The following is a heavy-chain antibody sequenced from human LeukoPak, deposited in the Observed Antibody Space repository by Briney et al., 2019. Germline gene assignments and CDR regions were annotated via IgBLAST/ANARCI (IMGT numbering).Heavy chain of an antibody. CDR2: ISANNGNT. CDR1: GYTFTSFG. J-gene: IGHJ4*02. Sequence: ASVKVSCKASGYTFTSFGVSWVRQAPGQGLEWIGWISANNGNTNYAQKLQGRVTMTTDTSTSTAYMEMRSLISDDTAVYYCAKDEGGATPLDFWGQGTLVTVSS. CDR3: AKDEGGATPLDF. D-gene: IGHD1-26*01. V-gene: IGHV1-18*01.